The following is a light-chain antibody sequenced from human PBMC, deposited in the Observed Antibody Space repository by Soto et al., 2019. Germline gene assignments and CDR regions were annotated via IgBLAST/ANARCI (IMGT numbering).Light chain of an antibody. CDR2: GAS. J-gene: IGKJ5*01. CDR1: QSVGSN. V-gene: IGKV3-15*01. CDR3: QQYNNWPPVT. Sequence: EIVMTQSPATLYVSPGERASLSCRASQSVGSNLAWYQQKPGQAPRLLIYGASTRATGIPARFSGSGSGTEFTLTISSLQSEDFALYYCQQYNNWPPVTFGQGTRLEIK.